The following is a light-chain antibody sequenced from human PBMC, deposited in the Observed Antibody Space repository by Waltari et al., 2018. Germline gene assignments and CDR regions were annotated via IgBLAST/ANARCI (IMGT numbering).Light chain of an antibody. V-gene: IGKV3-11*01. J-gene: IGKJ4*01. CDR2: DAS. CDR1: QSVGSD. Sequence: ETVLTQSPATLSLSPGERATLSYRASQSVGSDLAWYQQKPGQAPRLLIYDASNRATGIPARFSGSGSGTDFTLTISSLEPEDFAAYYCQQRNNWPSFGGGTKVEIK. CDR3: QQRNNWPS.